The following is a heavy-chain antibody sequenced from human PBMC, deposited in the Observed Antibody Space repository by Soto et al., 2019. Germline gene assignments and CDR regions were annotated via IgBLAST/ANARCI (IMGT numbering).Heavy chain of an antibody. V-gene: IGHV4-59*08. D-gene: IGHD3-10*01. CDR3: ARITMVRGVYYYGMDV. J-gene: IGHJ6*02. Sequence: ETLSLTCTVSGGSISSYYWSWIRQPPGKGLEWIGYIYYSGSTNYNPSLKSRVTISVDTSKNQFSLKLSSVTAADTAVYYCARITMVRGVYYYGMDVWGQGTTVTVSS. CDR2: IYYSGST. CDR1: GGSISSYY.